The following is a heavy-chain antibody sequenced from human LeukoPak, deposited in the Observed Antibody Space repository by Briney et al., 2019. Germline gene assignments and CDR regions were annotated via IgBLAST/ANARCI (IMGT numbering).Heavy chain of an antibody. J-gene: IGHJ4*02. Sequence: GGSLRLSCAASGFTFSSYSMNWVRQAPGKGLEWISYISSSISTIYYADSVKGRFTISRDNSKNMLYLQMNTLRAEDTAVYYCARDPPINGSPLDCWGQGTLVTVSS. CDR1: GFTFSSYS. CDR2: ISSSISTI. CDR3: ARDPPINGSPLDC. D-gene: IGHD1-26*01. V-gene: IGHV3-48*01.